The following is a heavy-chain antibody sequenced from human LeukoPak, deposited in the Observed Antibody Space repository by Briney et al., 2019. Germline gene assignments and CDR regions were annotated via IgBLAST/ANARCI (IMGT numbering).Heavy chain of an antibody. Sequence: GESLKISCKGFGYSFTSYWIGWGRQMAGKGLEWMGIIYPGGSDTRYSPSFQGQVTISADKSISTAYLQWSRLKASDTAMYYYARRITMIVVVIASLWRIKYFDYWGQGTLVTVSS. D-gene: IGHD3-22*01. V-gene: IGHV5-51*01. J-gene: IGHJ4*02. CDR3: ARRITMIVVVIASLWRIKYFDY. CDR1: GYSFTSYW. CDR2: IYPGGSDT.